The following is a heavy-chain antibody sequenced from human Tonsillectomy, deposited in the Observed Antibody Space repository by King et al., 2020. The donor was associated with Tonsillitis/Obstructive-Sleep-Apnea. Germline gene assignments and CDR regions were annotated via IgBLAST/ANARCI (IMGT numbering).Heavy chain of an antibody. CDR2: ISYDGSNK. D-gene: IGHD2-2*01. Sequence: VQLVESGGGVVQPGRSLRLSCAASGFTFSSYAMHWVRQAPGKGLEWVAVISYDGSNKYYADSVKGRFTISRDNSKNTLYLQMNRLRAEDTAVYYCAREDCSSTSCYKGTGYFDLWGRGTLVTVSS. V-gene: IGHV3-30*04. CDR3: AREDCSSTSCYKGTGYFDL. CDR1: GFTFSSYA. J-gene: IGHJ2*01.